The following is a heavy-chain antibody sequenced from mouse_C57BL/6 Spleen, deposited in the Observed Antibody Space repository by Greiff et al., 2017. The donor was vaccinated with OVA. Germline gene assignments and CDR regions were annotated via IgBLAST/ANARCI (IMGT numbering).Heavy chain of an antibody. CDR3: AKGGDSVVAD. J-gene: IGHJ2*01. CDR2: IDPSDSYT. V-gene: IGHV1-69*01. D-gene: IGHD1-1*01. CDR1: GYTFTSYW. Sequence: QVQLQQPGAELVMPGASVKLSCKASGYTFTSYWMHWVKQRPGQGLEWIGEIDPSDSYTNYNQKFKGKSTLTVDKSSSTAYMQLSSLTSEDSAVYYCAKGGDSVVADWGKGTTLTVSS.